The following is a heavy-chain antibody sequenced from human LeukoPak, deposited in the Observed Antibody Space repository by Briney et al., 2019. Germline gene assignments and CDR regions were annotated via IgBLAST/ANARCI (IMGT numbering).Heavy chain of an antibody. D-gene: IGHD3-22*01. Sequence: GSLRLSCAASGFTFSSYAMSWVRQAPGKGLEWVSSIIGSGGSTYYADSVKGRFTISRDNSKNTLYLQMNSLRAEDTAVYYCAKYYDSSGYSDYWGQGTLVTVSS. CDR1: GFTFSSYA. V-gene: IGHV3-23*01. J-gene: IGHJ4*02. CDR2: IIGSGGST. CDR3: AKYYDSSGYSDY.